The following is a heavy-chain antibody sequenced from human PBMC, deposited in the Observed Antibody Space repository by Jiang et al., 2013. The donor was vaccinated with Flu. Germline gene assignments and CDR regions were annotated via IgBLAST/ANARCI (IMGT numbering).Heavy chain of an antibody. CDR2: IYYSGST. CDR1: GYFINSGYY. Sequence: PGLVKPSETLSLTCAVSGYFINSGYYWGWIRQPPGKGLEWIGSIYYSGSTKYNPSLKSRVTISVDTSKNQFSLKLSSVTAADTAVYYCARESGNCTITSCLNWFDPWGQGTLVTVSS. D-gene: IGHD2-2*03. J-gene: IGHJ5*02. V-gene: IGHV4-38-2*02. CDR3: ARESGNCTITSCLNWFDP.